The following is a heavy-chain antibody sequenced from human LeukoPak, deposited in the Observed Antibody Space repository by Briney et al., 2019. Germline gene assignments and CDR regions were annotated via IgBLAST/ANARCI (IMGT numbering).Heavy chain of an antibody. D-gene: IGHD1-26*01. J-gene: IGHJ4*02. CDR3: AEGHSGSYYYFDY. Sequence: PGGSLRLSCAASGFTVSSNYMSWVRQAPGKGLEWVSVIYSGGSTYYADSVKGRFTISRDNAKNSLYLQMNSLRAEDTAVYYCAEGHSGSYYYFDYWGQGTLVTVSS. CDR2: IYSGGST. V-gene: IGHV3-53*01. CDR1: GFTVSSNY.